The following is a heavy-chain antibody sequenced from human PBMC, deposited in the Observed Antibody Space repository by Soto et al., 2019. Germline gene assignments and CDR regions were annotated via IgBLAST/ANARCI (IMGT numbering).Heavy chain of an antibody. D-gene: IGHD2-2*01. CDR1: GFTFSSYA. Sequence: GGSLRLSCAASGFTFSSYAMNWVRQAPGKGLEWVSAISGSGGSTYYADSVKGRFTISRDNSKNTLYLQMNSLRAEDTAVYYCAKETLYCSSTSCYGRDYWGQGTLVTVSS. J-gene: IGHJ4*02. CDR3: AKETLYCSSTSCYGRDY. CDR2: ISGSGGST. V-gene: IGHV3-23*01.